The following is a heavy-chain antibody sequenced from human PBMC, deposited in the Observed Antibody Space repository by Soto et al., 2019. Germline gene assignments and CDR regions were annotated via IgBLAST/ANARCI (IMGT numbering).Heavy chain of an antibody. J-gene: IGHJ4*02. CDR3: ARRLVYCGGDCYEEVYYFDY. CDR1: GYTFTSYG. D-gene: IGHD2-21*02. CDR2: ISAYNGNT. Sequence: QVQLVQSGAEVKKPGASVKVSCKASGYTFTSYGISWVRQAPGQGLEWMGWISAYNGNTNYAQKLQGRVTMTTDTSTSTAYMELRSLRSDDTAGYYCARRLVYCGGDCYEEVYYFDYWGQGTLVTVSS. V-gene: IGHV1-18*01.